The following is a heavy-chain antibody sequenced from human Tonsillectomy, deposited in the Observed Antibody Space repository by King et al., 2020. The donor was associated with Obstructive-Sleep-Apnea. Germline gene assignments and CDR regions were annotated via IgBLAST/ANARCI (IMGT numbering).Heavy chain of an antibody. CDR3: ARGSGSYRKRGMDV. D-gene: IGHD3-10*01. CDR1: GFNFSTFG. V-gene: IGHV3-33*01. Sequence: VQLVEAGGGVVQPGRSLITSVAASGFNFSTFGMHWVRQAPGKGLEWGTGILDVGRNKYYANSVQDRFTISRDNSKNTLYLQMNSLRADDTALYYCARGSGSYRKRGMDVWGQGTTVTVSS. CDR2: ILDVGRNK. J-gene: IGHJ6*02.